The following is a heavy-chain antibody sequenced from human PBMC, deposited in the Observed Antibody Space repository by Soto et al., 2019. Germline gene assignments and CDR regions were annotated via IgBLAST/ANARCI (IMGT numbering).Heavy chain of an antibody. J-gene: IGHJ4*02. V-gene: IGHV3-21*01. D-gene: IGHD1-7*01. CDR2: ISSSSSYI. CDR3: ASIGSGITGTTSRD. CDR1: GFTFSSYS. Sequence: EVQLVESGGGLVKPGGSLRLSCAASGFTFSSYSMNWVRQAPGKGLEWVSSISSSSSYIYYADSVKGRFTISRDNAKNSLYLQMTSLGAEDTAVYYCASIGSGITGTTSRDWGQGTLGTGSS.